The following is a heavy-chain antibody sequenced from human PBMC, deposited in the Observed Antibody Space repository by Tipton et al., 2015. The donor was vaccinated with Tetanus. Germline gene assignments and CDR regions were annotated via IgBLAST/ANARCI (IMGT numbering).Heavy chain of an antibody. D-gene: IGHD1-1*01. Sequence: QLVQSGGEVTKPGASVKVSCKASGYTFDTYGISWLRQAPGQGLEWMGTMSGRNGKTDYAQRLQGRVNMTTDTSTSTAYMELRSLRSDDTAVYYCARGGTMDYWGQGTLVTVSA. V-gene: IGHV1-18*01. CDR2: MSGRNGKT. J-gene: IGHJ4*02. CDR1: GYTFDTYG. CDR3: ARGGTMDY.